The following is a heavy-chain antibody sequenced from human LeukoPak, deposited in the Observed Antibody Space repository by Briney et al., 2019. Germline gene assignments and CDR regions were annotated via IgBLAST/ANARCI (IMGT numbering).Heavy chain of an antibody. CDR1: GFTFSSYW. CDR2: INSDGSST. D-gene: IGHD3-10*01. Sequence: PGGSLRLSCAASGFTFSSYWMHWVLQAPGKGLVWVSRINSDGSSTSYADSVKGRFTISRDNAKNTLYLQMNSLRAEDTAVYYCASATEVWFGELWPPDYWGQGTLVTVSS. V-gene: IGHV3-74*01. J-gene: IGHJ4*02. CDR3: ASATEVWFGELWPPDY.